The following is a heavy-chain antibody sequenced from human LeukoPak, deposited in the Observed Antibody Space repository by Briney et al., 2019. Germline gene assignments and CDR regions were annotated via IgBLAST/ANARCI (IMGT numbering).Heavy chain of an antibody. D-gene: IGHD1-26*01. CDR1: GFTFSDYY. CDR2: ISSSGSTI. J-gene: IGHJ4*02. Sequence: PGGSLRLSCAASGFTFSDYYMSWIRQAPGKGLEWVSYISSSGSTIYYADSVKGRFTISRDNAKNSLYLQMNSLRAKDTAVYYCARALGPTEWELLFYFDYWGQGTLVTVSS. CDR3: ARALGPTEWELLFYFDY. V-gene: IGHV3-11*01.